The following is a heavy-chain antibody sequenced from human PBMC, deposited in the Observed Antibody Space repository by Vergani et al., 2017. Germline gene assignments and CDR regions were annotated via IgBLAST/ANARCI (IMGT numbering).Heavy chain of an antibody. J-gene: IGHJ6*02. CDR2: INPNSGGT. V-gene: IGHV1-2*02. CDR1: GYTFTGYY. Sequence: QVQLVQSGAEVKKPGASVEVSCKASGYTFTGYYMHWVRQAPGQGLEWMGWINPNSGGTNYAQKFQGRVTMTRDTSISTAYMELSRLRSDDTAVYYCARVXQLREDYYYYGMDVWGQGTTVTVSS. CDR3: ARVXQLREDYYYYGMDV. D-gene: IGHD2-2*01.